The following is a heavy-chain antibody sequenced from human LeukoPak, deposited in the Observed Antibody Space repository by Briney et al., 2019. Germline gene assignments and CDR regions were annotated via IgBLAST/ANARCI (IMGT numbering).Heavy chain of an antibody. J-gene: IGHJ5*02. CDR3: AREQDIVVVPAGIDP. CDR1: GFTFSSYA. CDR2: ISYDGGNK. V-gene: IGHV3-30-3*01. D-gene: IGHD2-2*01. Sequence: PGRSLRLSCAASGFTFSSYAMHWVRQAPGKGLEWVAVISYDGGNKYYADSVKGRFTISRDNSKNTLYLQMNSLRAEDTAVYYCAREQDIVVVPAGIDPWGQGTLVTVSS.